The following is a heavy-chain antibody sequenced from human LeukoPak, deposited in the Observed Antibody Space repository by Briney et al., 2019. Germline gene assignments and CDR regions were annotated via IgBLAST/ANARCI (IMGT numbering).Heavy chain of an antibody. CDR2: ISGSGGST. J-gene: IGHJ5*02. V-gene: IGHV3-23*01. CDR1: GFTFSNYA. Sequence: PGGSLRLSCAASGFTFSNYAMSWVRQAPGKGLEWVSAISGSGGSTYYADSVKGRFTISRDNSMNTLYVQMNSLRAEDTAVYYCAKGDSSSWSYNWFDPWGQGTLVTVSS. D-gene: IGHD6-13*01. CDR3: AKGDSSSWSYNWFDP.